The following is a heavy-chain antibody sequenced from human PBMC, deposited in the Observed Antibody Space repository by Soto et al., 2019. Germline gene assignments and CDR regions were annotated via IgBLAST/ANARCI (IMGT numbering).Heavy chain of an antibody. J-gene: IGHJ5*02. V-gene: IGHV3-33*01. Sequence: GGSLRLSCAASGFTFSSYGMHWVRQAPGKGLEWVAVIWYDGSNKYYADSVKGRFTISRDNSKNTLYLQMNSLRAEDTAVYYCARDHSYYYDSSGHNWFDPWGQGTLVTVSS. CDR1: GFTFSSYG. CDR2: IWYDGSNK. D-gene: IGHD3-22*01. CDR3: ARDHSYYYDSSGHNWFDP.